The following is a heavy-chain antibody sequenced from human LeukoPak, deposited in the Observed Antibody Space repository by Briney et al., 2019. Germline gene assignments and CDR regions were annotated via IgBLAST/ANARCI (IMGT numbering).Heavy chain of an antibody. Sequence: GGSLRLSCVASGFTFSNFGMHWVRQAPGKGLEWMAVISYDGKVTYYADSVKGRFTISRDNAKNSLYLQMNSLRAEDTAVYYCASLYGVLMVYYNPVDYWGQGTLVTVSS. CDR2: ISYDGKVT. CDR1: GFTFSNFG. D-gene: IGHD2-8*01. J-gene: IGHJ4*02. V-gene: IGHV3-30*03. CDR3: ASLYGVLMVYYNPVDY.